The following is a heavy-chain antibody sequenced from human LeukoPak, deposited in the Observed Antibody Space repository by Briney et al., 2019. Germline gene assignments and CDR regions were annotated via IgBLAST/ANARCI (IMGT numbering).Heavy chain of an antibody. V-gene: IGHV3-30-3*01. CDR2: ISYDGSNK. Sequence: GGSLRLSCAASGFTFSSYAMHWVRQAPGKGLEWVAVISYDGSNKYYADSVKGRFTISRDNSKNTLYLQMNSLRAEDTAGYYCARDSLDGEDYYGSVSYWGQGTLVTVSS. CDR1: GFTFSSYA. D-gene: IGHD3-10*01. CDR3: ARDSLDGEDYYGSVSY. J-gene: IGHJ4*02.